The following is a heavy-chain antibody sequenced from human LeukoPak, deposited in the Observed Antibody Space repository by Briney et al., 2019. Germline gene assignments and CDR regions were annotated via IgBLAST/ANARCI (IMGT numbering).Heavy chain of an antibody. CDR2: ISGGGGST. D-gene: IGHD6-13*01. CDR3: AKDGGSSSWYPDY. CDR1: GFTFSSYA. Sequence: GGSLRLSCVASGFTFSSYAMSGVRQAPGKGLEWVSAISGGGGSTYYADSVKGRFTISRDNSKNTLYLQMNSLRAEDTAVYYCAKDGGSSSWYPDYWGQGTLVTVSP. J-gene: IGHJ4*02. V-gene: IGHV3-23*01.